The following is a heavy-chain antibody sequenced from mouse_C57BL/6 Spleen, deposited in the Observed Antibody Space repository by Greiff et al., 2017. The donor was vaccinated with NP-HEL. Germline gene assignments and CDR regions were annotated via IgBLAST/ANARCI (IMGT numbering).Heavy chain of an antibody. Sequence: VQLQQSGAELVRPGASVTLSCKASGYTFTDYEMHWVKQTPVHGLEWIGAIDPETGGTAYNQKFKGKAILTADKSSSTAYMELRSLTSEDSAVYYCTRLLYYYGSSGFAYWGQGTLVTVSA. V-gene: IGHV1-15*01. J-gene: IGHJ3*01. CDR1: GYTFTDYE. CDR2: IDPETGGT. D-gene: IGHD1-1*01. CDR3: TRLLYYYGSSGFAY.